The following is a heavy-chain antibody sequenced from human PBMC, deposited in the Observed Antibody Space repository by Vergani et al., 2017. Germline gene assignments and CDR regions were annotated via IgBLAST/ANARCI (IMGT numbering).Heavy chain of an antibody. CDR2: ISYDGSNK. D-gene: IGHD3-3*01. Sequence: VQLVESGGGLVKPGGSLRLSCAASGFTFSSYAMSWVRQAPGKGLEWVAVISYDGSNKYYADSVKGRFTISRDNSKNTLYLQMNSLRAEDTAVYYCARSRSDFFDYWGQGTLVTVSS. CDR1: GFTFSSYA. J-gene: IGHJ4*02. V-gene: IGHV3-30*04. CDR3: ARSRSDFFDY.